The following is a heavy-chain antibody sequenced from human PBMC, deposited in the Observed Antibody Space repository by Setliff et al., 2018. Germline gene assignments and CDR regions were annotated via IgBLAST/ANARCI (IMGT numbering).Heavy chain of an antibody. CDR2: IYHSGST. J-gene: IGHJ4*02. CDR3: ARHRAVAGAYYFDF. V-gene: IGHV4-4*02. Sequence: SETLSLTCAVSGGSISSSNWWSWVRQPPGKGLEWIGEIYHSGSTNYNPSLKSRVTISVDKSKNQFSLKLTAVTAADTAIYYCARHRAVAGAYYFDFWGQGTLITVSS. CDR1: GGSISSSNW. D-gene: IGHD6-19*01.